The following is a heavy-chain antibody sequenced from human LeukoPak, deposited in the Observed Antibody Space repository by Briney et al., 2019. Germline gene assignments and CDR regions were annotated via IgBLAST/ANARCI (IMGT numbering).Heavy chain of an antibody. D-gene: IGHD5-24*01. Sequence: GGSLRLSCAASGFTLSSYWMSWVRQAPGMGLEWVANIEQDGSAKNYVDSVRGRFTISRDNAKNSLNLQMNSLRVEDTALYYCARGATFEYWGQGTLVTVSS. CDR2: IEQDGSAK. V-gene: IGHV3-7*01. CDR3: ARGATFEY. J-gene: IGHJ4*02. CDR1: GFTLSSYW.